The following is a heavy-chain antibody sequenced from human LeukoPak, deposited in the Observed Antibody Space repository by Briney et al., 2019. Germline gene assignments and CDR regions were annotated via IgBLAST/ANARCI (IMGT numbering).Heavy chain of an antibody. Sequence: PSETLSLTCAVYGGSFSGYYWTWIRQTPGKGLEWIGYIYYSGSTNYNPSLKSRVTISVDTSKNQFSLKLSPVTAADTAVYYCARDYSSSWSNWFDPWGQGTLVTVSS. CDR3: ARDYSSSWSNWFDP. CDR2: IYYSGST. J-gene: IGHJ5*02. V-gene: IGHV4-59*01. D-gene: IGHD6-13*01. CDR1: GGSFSGYY.